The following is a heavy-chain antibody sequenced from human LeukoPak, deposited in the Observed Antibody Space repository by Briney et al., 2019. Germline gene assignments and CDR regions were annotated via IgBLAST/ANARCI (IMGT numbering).Heavy chain of an antibody. V-gene: IGHV4-34*01. Sequence: PSETLSLTCAVYGGSFSGYYWSWIRQPPGKGLEWIGEINHSGSTNYNPSLKSRVTISVDTSKNQFSLKLSSVTAADTAVYYCARRGDITMVRGVILHFDYWGQGTLVTVSS. CDR3: ARRGDITMVRGVILHFDY. D-gene: IGHD3-10*01. CDR1: GGSFSGYY. J-gene: IGHJ4*02. CDR2: INHSGST.